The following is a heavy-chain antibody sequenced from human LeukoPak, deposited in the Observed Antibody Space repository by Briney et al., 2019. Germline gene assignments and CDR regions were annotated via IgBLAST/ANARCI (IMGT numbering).Heavy chain of an antibody. CDR1: GFTFNNYE. D-gene: IGHD3-3*01. CDR3: ARGGFWSGYYNYYGMDV. CDR2: ISSSGITI. Sequence: GGSLRLSCAASGFTFNNYEMNWVRQAPGKGLECVSYISSSGITIYYADSVKGRFTISRDNAKNSLYLQMNSLRAEDTAVYFCARGGFWSGYYNYYGMDVWGQGTTVTVSS. V-gene: IGHV3-48*03. J-gene: IGHJ6*02.